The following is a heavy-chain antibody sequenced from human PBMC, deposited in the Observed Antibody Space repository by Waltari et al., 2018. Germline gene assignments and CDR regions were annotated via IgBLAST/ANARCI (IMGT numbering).Heavy chain of an antibody. Sequence: QVQLQESGPGMVKPSETLSLTCTVSGGSISSYYWSWIRQPPGKGLEWIGYIYYSGSTNYHPSLKSRVTISVETSKNQFSLKLSSVTAADTAVYYCARVRIIAARPVFDPWGQGTLVTVSS. V-gene: IGHV4-59*01. CDR2: IYYSGST. J-gene: IGHJ5*02. CDR3: ARVRIIAARPVFDP. D-gene: IGHD6-6*01. CDR1: GGSISSYY.